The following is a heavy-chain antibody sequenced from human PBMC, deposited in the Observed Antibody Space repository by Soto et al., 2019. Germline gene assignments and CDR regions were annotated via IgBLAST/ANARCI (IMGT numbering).Heavy chain of an antibody. V-gene: IGHV3-23*01. J-gene: IGHJ4*02. Sequence: EVQLLESGGGLVQPGGSLRLSCEASGFTFSNFGMSWVRQAPGKGLEWVSAITGSGGPANYADSAKGRFSISRDNSKNTLFLQINSLSAEDTAVYFCARGLGSSSPQPGDCWGQGTLVTVSS. D-gene: IGHD3-22*01. CDR1: GFTFSNFG. CDR3: ARGLGSSSPQPGDC. CDR2: ITGSGGPA.